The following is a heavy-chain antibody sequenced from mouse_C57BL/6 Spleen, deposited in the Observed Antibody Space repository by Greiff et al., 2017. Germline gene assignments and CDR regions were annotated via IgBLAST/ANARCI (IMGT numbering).Heavy chain of an antibody. CDR3: ARDLNYGSSHLYFDV. CDR2: IYPSDSET. Sequence: VQLQQPGAELVRPGSSVKLSCKASGYTFTSYWMDWVKQRPGQGLEWIGNIYPSDSETHYNQKFKDKATLTVDKSSSTAYMQLSSLTSEDSAVYYSARDLNYGSSHLYFDVWGTGTTVTVSS. D-gene: IGHD1-1*01. J-gene: IGHJ1*03. CDR1: GYTFTSYW. V-gene: IGHV1-61*01.